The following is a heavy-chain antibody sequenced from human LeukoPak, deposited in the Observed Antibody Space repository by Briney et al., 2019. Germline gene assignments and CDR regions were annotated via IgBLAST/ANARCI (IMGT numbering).Heavy chain of an antibody. Sequence: SETLSLTCAVYGGSFSGYYWSWIRQPPGKGLEWIGEINHSRSTNYNPSLKSRVTISVDTSKNQFSLKLSSVTAADTAVYYCARLPFYGSGSYYPYGMDVWGKGTTVTVSS. CDR2: INHSRST. CDR1: GGSFSGYY. J-gene: IGHJ6*04. D-gene: IGHD3-10*01. CDR3: ARLPFYGSGSYYPYGMDV. V-gene: IGHV4-34*01.